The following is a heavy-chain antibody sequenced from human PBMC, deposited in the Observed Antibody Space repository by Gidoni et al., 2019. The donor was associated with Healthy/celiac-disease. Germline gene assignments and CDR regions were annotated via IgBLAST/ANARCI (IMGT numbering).Heavy chain of an antibody. CDR1: GGSFSGYY. D-gene: IGHD6-19*01. J-gene: IGHJ6*03. V-gene: IGHV4-34*01. Sequence: QVQLQQWGAGLLKPSETLSLTCAVYGGSFSGYYWSWIRQPPGKGLEWIGEINHSGSTNYNPSLKSRVTISGDTSKNQFSLKLSSVTAADTAVYYCARGAGAWFNYYYYYYMDVWGKGTTVTVSS. CDR2: INHSGST. CDR3: ARGAGAWFNYYYYYYMDV.